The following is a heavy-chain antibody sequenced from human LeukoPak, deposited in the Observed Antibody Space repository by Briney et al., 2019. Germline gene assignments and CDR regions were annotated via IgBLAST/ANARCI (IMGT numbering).Heavy chain of an antibody. CDR2: IKEDGSEQ. V-gene: IGHV3-7*01. J-gene: IGHJ5*02. CDR1: GFTFRSYW. Sequence: GESLRLSCAASGFTFRSYWMSWVRPAPGKGPEWVANIKEDGSEQYYVYSVKGRFTISRDNAKNTLYLQLNSLRAEDTAVYYCARDSPKWFSWGQGTLVTVSS. CDR3: ARDSPKWFS. D-gene: IGHD3-22*01.